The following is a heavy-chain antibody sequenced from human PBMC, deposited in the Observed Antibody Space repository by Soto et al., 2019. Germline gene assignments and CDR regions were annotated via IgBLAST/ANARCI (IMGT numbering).Heavy chain of an antibody. D-gene: IGHD6-19*01. J-gene: IGHJ4*02. Sequence: QLQLQESGPGLVKPSETLSLTCTVSGGSISSSSYYWGGIRQPPGKGLEWIGSIYYSGSPYYNPSLKSRVTISVDTSKNQFSLKLSSVTAADTAVYYCARRIAVAGGEFDYWGQGTLVTVSS. CDR1: GGSISSSSYY. V-gene: IGHV4-39*01. CDR2: IYYSGSP. CDR3: ARRIAVAGGEFDY.